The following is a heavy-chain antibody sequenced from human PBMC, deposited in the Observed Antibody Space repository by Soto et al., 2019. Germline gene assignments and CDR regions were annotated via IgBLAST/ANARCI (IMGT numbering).Heavy chain of an antibody. V-gene: IGHV3-23*01. J-gene: IGHJ6*02. CDR2: ISGSGGST. Sequence: PGGSLRLSCAASGFTFSSYAMSWVRQAPGKGLEWVSAISGSGGSTYYADSVKGRFTISRDNSTNTLYLQMNSLRAEDTAVYYCAKEGSGFYYYYGMDVWGQGTTVTVSS. CDR3: AKEGSGFYYYYGMDV. CDR1: GFTFSSYA. D-gene: IGHD3-22*01.